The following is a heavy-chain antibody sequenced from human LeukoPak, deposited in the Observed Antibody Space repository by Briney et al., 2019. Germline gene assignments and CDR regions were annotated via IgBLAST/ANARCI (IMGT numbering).Heavy chain of an antibody. V-gene: IGHV3-23*01. CDR3: AKLAPRYCSSTSCYLSYFDY. J-gene: IGHJ4*02. CDR2: ISGSGGST. CDR1: GFTFSSYA. Sequence: GGSLRLSCAASGFTFSSYAMSWVRQAPGKGLEWVSAISGSGGSTYYADSVKGRFTISRDNSKNTLYLQMNSLRAEGTAVYYCAKLAPRYCSSTSCYLSYFDYWGQGTLVTVSS. D-gene: IGHD2-2*01.